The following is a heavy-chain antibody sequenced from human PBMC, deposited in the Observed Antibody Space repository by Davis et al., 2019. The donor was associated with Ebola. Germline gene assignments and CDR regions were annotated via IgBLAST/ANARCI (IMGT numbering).Heavy chain of an antibody. D-gene: IGHD2-8*02. CDR2: IYPADSDT. J-gene: IGHJ3*02. V-gene: IGHV5-51*01. Sequence: GESLKISCQGSGYTFPSSWIGWVRQRPGKGLEWMGIIYPADSDTRYSPSFQGQVTISVDRSINTAYLQWSSLKASDTALYYCASLRRTITGMDDAFDIWGQGTMVTVSS. CDR1: GYTFPSSW. CDR3: ASLRRTITGMDDAFDI.